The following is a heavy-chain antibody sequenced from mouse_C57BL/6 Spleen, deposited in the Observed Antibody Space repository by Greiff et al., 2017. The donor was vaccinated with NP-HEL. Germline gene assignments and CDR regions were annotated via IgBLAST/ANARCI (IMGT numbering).Heavy chain of an antibody. CDR3: ARGDYYGSSYPYWYFDV. V-gene: IGHV5-17*01. Sequence: EVQLVESGGGLVKPGGSLKLSCAASGFTFSDYGMHWVRQAPEKGLEWVAYISSGSSTIYYADTVKGRFTISRDNAKNTLFLQMTSLRSEDTAMYYCARGDYYGSSYPYWYFDVWGTGTTVTVSS. CDR1: GFTFSDYG. J-gene: IGHJ1*03. CDR2: ISSGSSTI. D-gene: IGHD1-1*01.